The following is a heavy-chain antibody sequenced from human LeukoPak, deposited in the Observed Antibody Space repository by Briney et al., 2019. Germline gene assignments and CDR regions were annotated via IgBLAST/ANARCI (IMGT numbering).Heavy chain of an antibody. V-gene: IGHV3-33*01. CDR2: IWYDGSNK. CDR1: GFTFSSYG. D-gene: IGHD3-22*01. Sequence: GGSLRLSCAASGFTFSSYGMHWVRQAPGKGLEWVAVIWYDGSNKYYADSVKGRFTISRGNSKNTLYLQMNSLRAEDTAVYYCARDEFPNYYDSSGPDYWGQGTLVTVSS. J-gene: IGHJ4*02. CDR3: ARDEFPNYYDSSGPDY.